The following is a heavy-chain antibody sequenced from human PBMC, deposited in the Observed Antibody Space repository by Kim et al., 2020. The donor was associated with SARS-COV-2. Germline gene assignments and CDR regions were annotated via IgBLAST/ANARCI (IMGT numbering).Heavy chain of an antibody. CDR3: ARVASGSSSWYWFDP. V-gene: IGHV3-11*05. Sequence: ADSVKGRFTISRDSAKSSLYLKMNSLRAEDTAVYYCARVASGSSSWYWFDPWGQGTLVTVSS. J-gene: IGHJ5*02. D-gene: IGHD6-13*01.